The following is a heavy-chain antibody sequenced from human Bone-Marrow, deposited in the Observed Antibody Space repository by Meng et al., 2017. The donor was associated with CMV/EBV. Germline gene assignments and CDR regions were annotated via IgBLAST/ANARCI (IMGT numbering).Heavy chain of an antibody. D-gene: IGHD2-2*01. CDR1: GFTFSDDY. CDR2: ISSSGSTV. V-gene: IGHV3-11*01. Sequence: AAAGFTFSDDYRSWIRQAPGKGLEWVSYISSSGSTVYYADSVKGRFTISRDNAKNSLYLQMNSLRAEDTAVYYCASLVPAARDWFDPWGQGTLVTVSS. J-gene: IGHJ5*02. CDR3: ASLVPAARDWFDP.